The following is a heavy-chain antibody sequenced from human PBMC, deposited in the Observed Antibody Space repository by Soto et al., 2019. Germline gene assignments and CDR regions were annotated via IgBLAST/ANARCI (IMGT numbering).Heavy chain of an antibody. V-gene: IGHV1-46*02. CDR1: GYIFNSYY. J-gene: IGHJ5*02. Sequence: ASVKVSCKASGYIFNSYYIHWVRQAPGQGLEWMGIINPSGGTTTYAQKFQDRLAMTRDTSTSTVYMELSSLRSEDTAMYYCARSYCGGDCSNNWFDPWG. CDR2: INPSGGTT. CDR3: ARSYCGGDCSNNWFDP. D-gene: IGHD2-21*02.